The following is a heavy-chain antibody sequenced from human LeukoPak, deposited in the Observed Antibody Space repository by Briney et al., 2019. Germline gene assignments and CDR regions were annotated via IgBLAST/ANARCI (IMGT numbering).Heavy chain of an antibody. Sequence: ASVKVSCKASGYTFTGYYMHWVRQAPGQGLEWMGWINPNSGGTNYAQKFQGRVTMTRDTSISTAYMELSRLRSDDTAVYYCARDLCGRDCYSFDYWGQGTLVTVS. D-gene: IGHD2-21*02. CDR1: GYTFTGYY. V-gene: IGHV1-2*02. CDR3: ARDLCGRDCYSFDY. J-gene: IGHJ4*02. CDR2: INPNSGGT.